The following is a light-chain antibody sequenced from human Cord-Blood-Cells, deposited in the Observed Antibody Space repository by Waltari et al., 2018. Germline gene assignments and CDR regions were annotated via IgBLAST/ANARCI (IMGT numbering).Light chain of an antibody. J-gene: IGKJ1*01. V-gene: IGKV3-20*01. CDR2: GAS. Sequence: EIVLTQSSGTLSLFPGERATLSCRASQSVSSSYLAWYQQKPGQAPRLLIYGASSRATGIPDRCSGSGSGTDFTLTISRLEPEDFAVYYCQQYGSSLWTFGQGTKVEIK. CDR1: QSVSSSY. CDR3: QQYGSSLWT.